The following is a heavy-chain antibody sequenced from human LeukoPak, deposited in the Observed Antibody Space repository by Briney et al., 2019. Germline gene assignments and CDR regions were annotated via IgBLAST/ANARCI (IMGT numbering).Heavy chain of an antibody. D-gene: IGHD2-2*01. V-gene: IGHV3-23*01. CDR3: AKGKLVPAALFDY. CDR1: GFTFSGYA. Sequence: QPGGSLRLSCAASGFTFSGYAMTWVRQAPGKGLEWVSTTSGSGDSTHDADSVKGRFTISRDNSKNTLYLQVNSLRAEDTAVYYCAKGKLVPAALFDYWGQGTLVTVSS. J-gene: IGHJ4*02. CDR2: TSGSGDST.